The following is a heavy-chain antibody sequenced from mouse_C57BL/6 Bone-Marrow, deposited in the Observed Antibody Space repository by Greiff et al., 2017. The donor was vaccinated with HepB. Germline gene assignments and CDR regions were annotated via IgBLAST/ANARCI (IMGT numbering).Heavy chain of an antibody. J-gene: IGHJ3*01. CDR3: TLYDGYYAWFAY. V-gene: IGHV14-4*01. D-gene: IGHD2-3*01. CDR2: IDPENGDT. Sequence: EVKLQESGAELVRPGASVKLSCTASGFNIKDDYMHWVKQRPEQGLEWIGWIDPENGDTEYASKFQGKATITADTSSNTAYLQLSSLTSEDTAVYYCTLYDGYYAWFAYWGQGTLVTVSA. CDR1: GFNIKDDY.